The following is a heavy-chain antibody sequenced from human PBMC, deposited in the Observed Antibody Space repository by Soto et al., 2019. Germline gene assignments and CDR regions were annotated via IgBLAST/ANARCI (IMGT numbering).Heavy chain of an antibody. V-gene: IGHV3-23*01. D-gene: IGHD3-10*01. CDR2: ISGSGGST. J-gene: IGHJ6*02. CDR1: GFTFSSYA. CDR3: AKGLLWFGDPHYYYGMDV. Sequence: GGSLRLSCAASGFTFSSYAMSWVRQAPGKGLEWVSAISGSGGSTYYTDSVKGRFTISRDNSKNTLYLQMNSRRAEDTAVYYCAKGLLWFGDPHYYYGMDVWGQGTTVTVSS.